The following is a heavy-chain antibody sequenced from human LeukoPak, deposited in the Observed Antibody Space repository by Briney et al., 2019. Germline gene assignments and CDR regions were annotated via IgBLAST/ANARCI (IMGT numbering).Heavy chain of an antibody. CDR2: ISGSGGST. J-gene: IGHJ6*04. CDR3: AELGITMIGGV. D-gene: IGHD3-10*02. CDR1: GFTFSSYG. Sequence: GESLKISCAASGFTFSSYGMSWVRPAPGKGLEWVSAISGSGGSTYYADSVKGRFTISRDNAKNSLYLQMNSLRAEDTAVYYCAELGITMIGGVWGKGTTVTISS. V-gene: IGHV3-23*01.